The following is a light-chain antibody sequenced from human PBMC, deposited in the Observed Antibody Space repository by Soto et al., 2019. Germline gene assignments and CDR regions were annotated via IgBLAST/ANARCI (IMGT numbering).Light chain of an antibody. Sequence: EIVLTQFPGALSLSPGERVTLSCRASQTVSNTYLAWYQQKSGQAPKFLIYGASNRATGIPDRFSGSGSGTDFTLTISRLEPEDCAVYYCQQYCALPPTCGGGTKVEIK. CDR2: GAS. V-gene: IGKV3-20*01. CDR3: QQYCALPPT. J-gene: IGKJ4*01. CDR1: QTVSNTY.